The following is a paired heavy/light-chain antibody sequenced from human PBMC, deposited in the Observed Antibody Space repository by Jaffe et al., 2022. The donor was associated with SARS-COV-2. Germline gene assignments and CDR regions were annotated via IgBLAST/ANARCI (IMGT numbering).Heavy chain of an antibody. V-gene: IGHV4-31*03. CDR1: GASISSDGYY. CDR2: ISYSGST. Sequence: VQLLESGPGLVKPSQTLSLTCSVSGASISSDGYYWNWIRQAPGRGLEWIGYISYSGSTYYNPSLKSRVSISVDTSQNQFSLKLRSVTAADTAMYFCASAPPVTAIWGPHFAYWGQGTLVAVSS. D-gene: IGHD2-21*02. CDR3: ASAPPVTAIWGPHFAY. J-gene: IGHJ4*02.
Light chain of an antibody. CDR2: DDT. Sequence: SYVLTQPPSVSVAPGQTARLTCEGNNIGGKSVHWYQQNPGQAPVLVVYDDTDRPSGIPERFSGSNSGNTATLTISRVEAGDEADYYCHVWDRSVGVFGGGTKLTVL. CDR1: NIGGKS. J-gene: IGLJ2*01. V-gene: IGLV3-21*02. CDR3: HVWDRSVGV.